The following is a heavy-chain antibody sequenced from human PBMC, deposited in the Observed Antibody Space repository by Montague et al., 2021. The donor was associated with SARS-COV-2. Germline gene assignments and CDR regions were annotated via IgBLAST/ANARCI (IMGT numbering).Heavy chain of an antibody. Sequence: TLSLTCTVSGGSISNGCYPWSWIRQPPGKRLEWIGYIFPGGSTYYNPSLQSRVTISIDNSKNQLSLRLTSITAADTAVYFCARAGSDCGDYGWLDHWGQGILVTVS. CDR3: ARAGSDCGDYGWLDH. J-gene: IGHJ4*02. CDR1: GGSISNGCYP. D-gene: IGHD4-17*01. V-gene: IGHV4-30-2*01. CDR2: IFPGGST.